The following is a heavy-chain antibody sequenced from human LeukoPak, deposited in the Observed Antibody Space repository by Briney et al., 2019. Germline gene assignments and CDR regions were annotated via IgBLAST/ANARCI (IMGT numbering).Heavy chain of an antibody. Sequence: GGSLRLSCAASGFTFSAYAIHWVRQAPGKGLEWVAVISFDGKNKFYADSVKGRFAISRDNSKNTLYLQMDSLRGEDTAVYYCAKDFRIGYSAHFDYWGQGALVTVSS. CDR1: GFTFSAYA. D-gene: IGHD2-21*01. CDR2: ISFDGKNK. V-gene: IGHV3-30*09. CDR3: AKDFRIGYSAHFDY. J-gene: IGHJ4*02.